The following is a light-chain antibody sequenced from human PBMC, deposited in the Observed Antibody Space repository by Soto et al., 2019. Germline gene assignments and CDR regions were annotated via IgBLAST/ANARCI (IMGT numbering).Light chain of an antibody. CDR3: AAWDDSPV. V-gene: IGLV1-47*01. CDR2: RNN. J-gene: IGLJ1*01. CDR1: SSNIGSNY. Sequence: QSVLTQPPSASGTPGQRVTISCSGSSSNIGSNYVYWYQQLPGTAPKLLIYRNNQRPSGVPDRFSGSKSGTSAFLAISGLRSEDEADYYCAAWDDSPVFGTGTKVTVL.